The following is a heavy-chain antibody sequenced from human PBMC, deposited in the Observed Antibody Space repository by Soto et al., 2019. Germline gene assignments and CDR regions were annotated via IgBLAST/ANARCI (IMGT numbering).Heavy chain of an antibody. V-gene: IGHV3-30*18. D-gene: IGHD1-1*01. J-gene: IGHJ4*02. Sequence: QVQLVESGGGVVQPGRSLRLSCAASGFTFSSYGMHWVRQAPGKGLEWVALISSDGSDKYYADSVKGRFTISRDNSKNTLYLQMNSLIAEDTAVYYCAKPPGTGTRYFDYWGQGTLVTVSS. CDR1: GFTFSSYG. CDR2: ISSDGSDK. CDR3: AKPPGTGTRYFDY.